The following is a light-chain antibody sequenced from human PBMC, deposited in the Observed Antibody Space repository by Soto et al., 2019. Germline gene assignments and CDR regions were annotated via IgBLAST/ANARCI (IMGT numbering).Light chain of an antibody. CDR3: SSYTLSSPPVV. V-gene: IGLV2-14*01. J-gene: IGLJ3*02. Sequence: QSALTQPASVSGSPGQSITISCNGTSSDVGGYNYVSWYQHHPGKAPKLMIYEVRNRPSGVSNRFSGSKSGNTASLTISGIRAEDEADYFCSSYTLSSPPVVFGGGTKLTVL. CDR2: EVR. CDR1: SSDVGGYNY.